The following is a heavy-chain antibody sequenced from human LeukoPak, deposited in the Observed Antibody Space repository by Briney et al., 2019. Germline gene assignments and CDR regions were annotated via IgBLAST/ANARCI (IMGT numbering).Heavy chain of an antibody. CDR1: GGSISSRNW. CDR3: ASRGQLYGDYAGFDY. CDR2: IYHSGST. D-gene: IGHD4-17*01. Sequence: PSETLSLTCAVSGGSISSRNWWSWVRQPPGKGLESIGEIYHSGSTNYNPSLKSRVTISVDKSKNQFSLKLSSVTAADTAVYYCASRGQLYGDYAGFDYWGQGTLVTVSS. J-gene: IGHJ4*02. V-gene: IGHV4-4*02.